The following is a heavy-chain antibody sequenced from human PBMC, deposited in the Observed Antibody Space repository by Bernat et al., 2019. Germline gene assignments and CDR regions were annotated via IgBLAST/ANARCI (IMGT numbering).Heavy chain of an antibody. CDR1: GFTFSSYS. CDR3: ARDRSSDYDPHFDY. D-gene: IGHD3-22*01. CDR2: ISSSSTI. Sequence: EVQLVESGGGLVQPGGSLRLSCAASGFTFSSYSMNWVRQAPGKGLEWVSYISSSSTIFYADSVKGRFTISRDNAKNSLYLQMIRLRAEDTAVYYCARDRSSDYDPHFDYWGQGTLVTVSS. J-gene: IGHJ4*02. V-gene: IGHV3-48*01.